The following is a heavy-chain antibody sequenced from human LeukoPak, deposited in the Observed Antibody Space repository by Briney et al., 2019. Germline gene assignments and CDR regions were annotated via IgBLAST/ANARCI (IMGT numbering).Heavy chain of an antibody. CDR2: ITGGGGSP. V-gene: IGHV3-23*01. D-gene: IGHD3-10*01. CDR3: AKPYDSSGSYYYYYYYGMDV. Sequence: GGSLRLSCAASGFTFSNYAMSWVRQAPGKGLEWVSGITGGGGSPYYADSVKGRFTISRDNSKNTLYLQMNSLRVEDTAVYYCAKPYDSSGSYYYYYYYGMDVWGQGATVTVSS. CDR1: GFTFSNYA. J-gene: IGHJ6*02.